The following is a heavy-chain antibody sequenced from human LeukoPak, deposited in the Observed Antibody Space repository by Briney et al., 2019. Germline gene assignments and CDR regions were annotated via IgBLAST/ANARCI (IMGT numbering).Heavy chain of an antibody. CDR1: GFTVSGCY. D-gene: IGHD4-17*01. CDR3: ARGHTVTTMDY. CDR2: INSGENT. J-gene: IGHJ4*02. V-gene: IGHV3-66*01. Sequence: GGSLRLSCAASGFTVSGCYMSWVRQAPGKGLEWVSVINSGENTYYADSVKGRFTISRDNSKNTLYLQMNSLRAEDTALYYCARGHTVTTMDYWGQGTLVTVSS.